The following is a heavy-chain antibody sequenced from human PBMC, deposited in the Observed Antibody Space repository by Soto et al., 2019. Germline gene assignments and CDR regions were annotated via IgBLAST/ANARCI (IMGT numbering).Heavy chain of an antibody. D-gene: IGHD6-6*01. CDR1: GGSISSSSYY. CDR2: IYYSGST. J-gene: IGHJ6*02. CDR3: ASLAIEYSDYYGMDV. Sequence: SETLSLTCTASGGSISSSSYYWGWIRQPPGKGLEWIGSIYYSGSTYYNPSLKSRVTISVDTSKNQFSLKLSSVTAADTAVYYCASLAIEYSDYYGMDVWGQGTTVTVSS. V-gene: IGHV4-39*01.